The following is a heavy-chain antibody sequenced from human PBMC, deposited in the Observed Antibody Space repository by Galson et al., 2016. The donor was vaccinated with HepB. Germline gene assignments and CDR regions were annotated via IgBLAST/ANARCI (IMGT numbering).Heavy chain of an antibody. CDR3: ATDSTRSGMTKIYLEN. V-gene: IGHV3-30*03. J-gene: IGHJ4*02. CDR2: ISYDGGTT. D-gene: IGHD1-14*01. Sequence: PLRLPCAASGFTFDDYTMHGVRQAPGKGLEWVAIISYDGGTTYSADSVKGRFTISRDKPKNTLYLQMHSLGAEDTAIYYCATDSTRSGMTKIYLENCGQGTLVTVSS. CDR1: GFTFDDYT.